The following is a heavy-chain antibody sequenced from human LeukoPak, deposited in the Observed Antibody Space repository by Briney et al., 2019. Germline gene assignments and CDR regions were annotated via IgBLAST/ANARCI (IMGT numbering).Heavy chain of an antibody. CDR1: GYIFTTYW. D-gene: IGHD6-19*01. V-gene: IGHV5-51*01. Sequence: GESLKISCNGAGYIFTTYWIGWVRQMPGKGLEWMGIIHPVDSDTRYSPSFQGQVTISADKSINTAYLQWSSLKASDTAMYYCARLQSGQWLLFDYWGQGTLVTVSS. CDR2: IHPVDSDT. CDR3: ARLQSGQWLLFDY. J-gene: IGHJ4*02.